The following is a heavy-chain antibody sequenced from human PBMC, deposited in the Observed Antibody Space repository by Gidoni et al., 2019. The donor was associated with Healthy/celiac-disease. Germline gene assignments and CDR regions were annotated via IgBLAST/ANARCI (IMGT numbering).Heavy chain of an antibody. CDR2: ISSSSSYI. CDR3: AARSMGHYDFWSGSLHDY. V-gene: IGHV3-21*01. CDR1: GFTFSSYS. Sequence: EVQLVESGGGLVKPGGSLRLSCAASGFTFSSYSMNWVRQAPGKGLEWVSSISSSSSYIYYADSVKGRFTISRDNAKNSLYLQMNSLRAEDTAVYYCAARSMGHYDFWSGSLHDYWGQGTLVTVSS. D-gene: IGHD3-3*01. J-gene: IGHJ4*02.